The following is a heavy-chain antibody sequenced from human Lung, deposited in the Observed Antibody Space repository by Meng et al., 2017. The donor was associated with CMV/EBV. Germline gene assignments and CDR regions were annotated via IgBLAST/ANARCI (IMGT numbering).Heavy chain of an antibody. J-gene: IGHJ6*02. CDR2: IKQDGSEK. CDR3: ARPLDGYSKSYFYYGMDV. Sequence: GGSLRLSCAASGFTLRGYWMSWVRQAPGKGLKWVANIKQDGSEKYYVDSVKGRFTISRDNADNSLYLQMNNLRPEDTAVYYCARPLDGYSKSYFYYGMDVWGQGTTVTVSS. CDR1: GFTLRGYW. V-gene: IGHV3-7*01. D-gene: IGHD5-24*01.